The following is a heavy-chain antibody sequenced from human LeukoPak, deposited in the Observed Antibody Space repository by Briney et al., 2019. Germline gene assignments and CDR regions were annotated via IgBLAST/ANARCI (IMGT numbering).Heavy chain of an antibody. CDR2: IKQDGSEK. Sequence: GSLRLPCAVSGFTFSRYWMSWVRQAPGKGLEWVANIKQDGSEKYYVDSVKGRFTISRDNAKNSLYLQMNSLRAEDTAVYYCARDDCSSISCYHNWFDPWGQGTLVTVSS. J-gene: IGHJ5*02. V-gene: IGHV3-7*01. CDR3: ARDDCSSISCYHNWFDP. D-gene: IGHD2-2*01. CDR1: GFTFSRYW.